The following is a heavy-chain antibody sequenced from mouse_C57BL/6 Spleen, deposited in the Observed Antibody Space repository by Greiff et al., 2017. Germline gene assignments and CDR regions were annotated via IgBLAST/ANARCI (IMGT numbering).Heavy chain of an antibody. CDR2: INPSTGGT. J-gene: IGHJ4*01. V-gene: IGHV1-42*01. Sequence: VQLQQSGPELVKPGASVKISCKASGYSFTGYYMNWVKQSPEKSLEWIGEINPSTGGTTYNQKFKAKATLTVDESSSTAYMQLKSLTSEDSAVYYCARSGYGSSPYYAMDYWGQGTSVTVSS. D-gene: IGHD1-1*01. CDR3: ARSGYGSSPYYAMDY. CDR1: GYSFTGYY.